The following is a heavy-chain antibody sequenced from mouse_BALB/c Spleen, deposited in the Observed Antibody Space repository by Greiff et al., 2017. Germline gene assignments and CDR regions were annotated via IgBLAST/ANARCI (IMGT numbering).Heavy chain of an antibody. D-gene: IGHD1-1*01. CDR1: GYTFTSYY. CDR3: ARGLRWAY. V-gene: IGHV1S56*01. J-gene: IGHJ3*01. CDR2: IYPGNVNT. Sequence: VQLVESGPELVKPGASVRISCKASGYTFTSYYIHWVKQRPGQGLEWIGWIYPGNVNTKYNEKFKGKATLTADKSSSTAYMQLSSLTSEDSAVYFCARGLRWAYWGQGTLVTVSA.